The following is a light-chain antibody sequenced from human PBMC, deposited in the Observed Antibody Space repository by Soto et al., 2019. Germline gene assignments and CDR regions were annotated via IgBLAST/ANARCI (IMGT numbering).Light chain of an antibody. CDR1: SSNIGSNT. J-gene: IGLJ3*02. V-gene: IGLV1-44*01. Sequence: QSVLTQPPSASGTPGQRVTISCSGSSSNIGSNTVNWYQQLPGTAPKLLIYSNNQRPSGVPDRFSGSKSGTSASPAISGLQSEDEADYYCAAWDDSLNGQWVFGGGTKLTVL. CDR3: AAWDDSLNGQWV. CDR2: SNN.